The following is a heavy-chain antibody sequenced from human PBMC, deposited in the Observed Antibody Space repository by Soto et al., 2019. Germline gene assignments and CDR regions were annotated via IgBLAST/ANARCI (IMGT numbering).Heavy chain of an antibody. CDR1: GFSLNTNGVA. V-gene: IGHV2-5*02. Sequence: QITLKESGPALVKPTQTLTLTCTFSGFSLNTNGVAVGWIRQPPGKALEWLTLIYWDDDERNNPSLKSRLTITKDASKNKVVLTMTNMDPVDTATYFCAHSRGPPFGVFDYWGQGILITVSS. J-gene: IGHJ4*02. CDR2: IYWDDDE. CDR3: AHSRGPPFGVFDY. D-gene: IGHD3-10*01.